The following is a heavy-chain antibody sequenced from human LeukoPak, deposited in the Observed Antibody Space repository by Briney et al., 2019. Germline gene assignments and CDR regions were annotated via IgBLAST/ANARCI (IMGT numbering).Heavy chain of an antibody. V-gene: IGHV3-48*01. D-gene: IGHD5-18*01. Sequence: GGSLRLSCAASGFTLTGYAMSWVRQAPGKGLEWVSYISSSSSTIYYADSVKGRFTISRDNAKNSLYLQMNSLRAEDTAVYYCARESYPIDYWGQGTLVTVSS. J-gene: IGHJ4*02. CDR2: ISSSSSTI. CDR1: GFTLTGYA. CDR3: ARESYPIDY.